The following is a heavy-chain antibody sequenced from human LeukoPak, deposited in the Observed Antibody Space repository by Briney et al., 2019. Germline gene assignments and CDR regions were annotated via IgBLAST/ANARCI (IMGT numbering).Heavy chain of an antibody. D-gene: IGHD1-14*01. CDR1: RFTFSNYG. Sequence: GGSLRLSCASSRFTFSNYGMHWVRQAPGKGLEWVSAIKGRFTISRDNSKNTLYLQMNSLRAEDTAVYYCAKDPELWGQGTMVTVSS. V-gene: IGHV3-23*01. CDR2: I. J-gene: IGHJ3*01. CDR3: AKDPEL.